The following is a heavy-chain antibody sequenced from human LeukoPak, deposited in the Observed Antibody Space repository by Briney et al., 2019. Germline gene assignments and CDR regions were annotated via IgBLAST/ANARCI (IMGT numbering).Heavy chain of an antibody. CDR1: GFTFNDFG. CDR2: LNWNGEST. CDR3: VRSEGSWGNYYFDY. D-gene: IGHD3-16*01. V-gene: IGHV3-20*04. Sequence: PGGSLRLSCPASGFTFNDFGLTWVRQAPGKGLEWVSSLNWNGESTGYADSVKGRFTISRDNAKNSLYLQMASLRAEDTAFYYCVRSEGSWGNYYFDYWGQGTLVTVSS. J-gene: IGHJ4*02.